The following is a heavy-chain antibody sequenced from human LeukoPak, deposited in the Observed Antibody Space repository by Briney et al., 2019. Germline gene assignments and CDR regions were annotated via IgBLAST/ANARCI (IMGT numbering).Heavy chain of an antibody. CDR2: IYVTGN. D-gene: IGHD3-16*02. J-gene: IGHJ6*03. Sequence: SETLSLTCTVSGGSISSYYWSWVRQSPGKGLEWIGYIYVTGNRYNPYLQSRVTISVDTSRNQFFLKMSSVTAADTAVYYCARHIGGGIEDMDVWGKGTKVTVSS. CDR3: ARHIGGGIEDMDV. CDR1: GGSISSYY. V-gene: IGHV4-59*08.